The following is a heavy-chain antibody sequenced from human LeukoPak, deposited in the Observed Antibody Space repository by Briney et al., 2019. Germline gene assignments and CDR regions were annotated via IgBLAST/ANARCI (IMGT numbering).Heavy chain of an antibody. J-gene: IGHJ4*02. CDR3: ARSYGYSYELDY. V-gene: IGHV4-39*07. CDR2: IYYSGST. Sequence: SETLSLTCTVSGGSISSSSYYWGWIRQPPGKGLEWIGSIYYSGSTYYNPSLKSRVTISVDRSKNQFSLKLSSVTAADTAVYYCARSYGYSYELDYWGQGTLVTVSS. D-gene: IGHD5-18*01. CDR1: GGSISSSSYY.